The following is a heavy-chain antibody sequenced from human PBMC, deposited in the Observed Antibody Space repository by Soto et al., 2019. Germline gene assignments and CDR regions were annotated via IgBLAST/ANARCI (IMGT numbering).Heavy chain of an antibody. J-gene: IGHJ4*02. CDR1: GYVFTSFA. V-gene: IGHV1-3*04. CDR3: ARSKTIVMPGFDH. Sequence: ASVKVSCKTSGYVFTSFAIHWMRQAPGQGPEWMGWINTGNGDSKYSEKFQDRVTITRDTSATTAYMELSSLRSEDTAVYYCARSKTIVMPGFDHWGQGTLVTVSS. CDR2: INTGNGDS. D-gene: IGHD2-21*01.